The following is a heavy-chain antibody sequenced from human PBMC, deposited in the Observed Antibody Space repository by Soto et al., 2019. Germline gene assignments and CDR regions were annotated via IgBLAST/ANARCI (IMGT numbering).Heavy chain of an antibody. CDR1: GFTFDDYA. CDR2: ISWNSGSI. D-gene: IGHD1-20*01. V-gene: IGHV3-9*01. CDR3: AKDNEITGIRTTTYFDY. Sequence: GGSLRLSCAASGFTFDDYAMHWVRQAPGKGLEWVSGISWNSGSIGYADSVKGRFTISRDNAKNSLYLQMNSLRAEDTALYYCAKDNEITGIRTTTYFDYWGQGTLVTVSS. J-gene: IGHJ4*02.